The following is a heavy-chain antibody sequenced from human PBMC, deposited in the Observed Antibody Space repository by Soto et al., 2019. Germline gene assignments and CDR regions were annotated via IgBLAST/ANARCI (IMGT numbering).Heavy chain of an antibody. CDR1: GFFLSDFA. Sequence: PGGSLRLSCVASGFFLSDFAMNWVRQAPGKGLEWVSYISSSSSTIYYADSVKGRFTISRDNAKNSLYLQMNSLRAEDTAVYYCARYCSSTSCYSFDIWGQGTMVTVSS. CDR2: ISSSSSTI. J-gene: IGHJ3*02. V-gene: IGHV3-48*01. CDR3: ARYCSSTSCYSFDI. D-gene: IGHD2-2*01.